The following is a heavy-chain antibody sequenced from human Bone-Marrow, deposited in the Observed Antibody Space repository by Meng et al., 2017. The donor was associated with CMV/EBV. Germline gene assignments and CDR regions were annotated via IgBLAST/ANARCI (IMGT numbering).Heavy chain of an antibody. CDR1: GGSISSSSYY. Sequence: SETLSLTCNVSGGSISSSSYYWGWIRQPPGKGLVWIGSIYYSGSTYYNPSLKSRVTISVDTSKNQFSLKLSSVTAADTAVYYCASITGYSSSWYGGFDYWGQGTLVNVAS. D-gene: IGHD6-13*01. J-gene: IGHJ4*02. CDR2: IYYSGST. CDR3: ASITGYSSSWYGGFDY. V-gene: IGHV4-39*01.